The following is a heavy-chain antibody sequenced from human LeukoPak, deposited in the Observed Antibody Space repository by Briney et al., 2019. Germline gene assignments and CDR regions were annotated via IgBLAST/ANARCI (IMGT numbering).Heavy chain of an antibody. Sequence: SVKVSCKASGGTFSSYAISWVRQAPGQGLEWMGGIIPIFGTANYAQKFQGRVTITADESTSTAYMELSSLRSEDTAVYYCARGPGCSGGSCYSGWFNPWGQGTLVTVSS. CDR3: ARGPGCSGGSCYSGWFNP. J-gene: IGHJ5*02. D-gene: IGHD2-15*01. CDR2: IIPIFGTA. CDR1: GGTFSSYA. V-gene: IGHV1-69*13.